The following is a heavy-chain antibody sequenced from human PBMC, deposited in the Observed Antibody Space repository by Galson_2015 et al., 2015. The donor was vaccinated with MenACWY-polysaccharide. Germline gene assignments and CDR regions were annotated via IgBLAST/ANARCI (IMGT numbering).Heavy chain of an antibody. D-gene: IGHD6-13*01. CDR3: ARDISSKWYDY. CDR1: GFTFSNYG. Sequence: SLRLSCAASGFTFSNYGMYWVRQAPGKGLEWVAVIWHGGDHKYYAESVKGRFSISRDNSKNTLCLQMNSLRVEDMAVYFCARDISSKWYDYWGQGTLVTVSS. J-gene: IGHJ4*02. V-gene: IGHV3-33*07. CDR2: IWHGGDHK.